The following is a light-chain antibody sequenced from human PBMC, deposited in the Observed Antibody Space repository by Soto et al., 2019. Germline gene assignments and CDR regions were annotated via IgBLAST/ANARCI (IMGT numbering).Light chain of an antibody. CDR3: QQYNNWPYT. V-gene: IGKV3-15*01. J-gene: IGKJ2*01. CDR2: GAS. Sequence: EVVMTQFPATLSVSPGERATLSCRASQSVSSNLAWYQQKPGQAPRLLIYGASTRATGIPARFSGSGSGTEFTLTISSLQSEDFAVYYCQQYNNWPYTFGQGTELEIK. CDR1: QSVSSN.